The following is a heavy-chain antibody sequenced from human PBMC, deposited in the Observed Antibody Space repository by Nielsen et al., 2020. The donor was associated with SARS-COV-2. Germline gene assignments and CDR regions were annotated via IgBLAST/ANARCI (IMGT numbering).Heavy chain of an antibody. J-gene: IGHJ3*02. CDR3: ARLYIYDSGSYNDAFDI. V-gene: IGHV5-51*01. D-gene: IGHD3-10*01. Sequence: KVSCKGFGYSFSSYWIGWVRQMPGKGLEWMGIIFPDDSNTRYSPSFQGQVTISADKFISTAYLQWSSLKASDTAMYYCARLYIYDSGSYNDAFDIWGQGTTVTVSS. CDR2: IFPDDSNT. CDR1: GYSFSSYW.